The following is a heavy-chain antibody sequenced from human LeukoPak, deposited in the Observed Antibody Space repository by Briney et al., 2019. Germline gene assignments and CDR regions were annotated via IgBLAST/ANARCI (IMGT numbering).Heavy chain of an antibody. D-gene: IGHD5-24*01. CDR1: GGSFSGYY. CDR3: ARGPRRRDGYNYNFDY. V-gene: IGHV4-34*01. CDR2: INHSGST. J-gene: IGHJ4*02. Sequence: SETLSLTCAVYGGSFSGYYWSWIRQSPGKGLEWIGEINHSGSTNYSPSLKSRVTISVDTSKNQFSLKLSSVTAADTAVYYCARGPRRRDGYNYNFDYWGQGTLVTVSS.